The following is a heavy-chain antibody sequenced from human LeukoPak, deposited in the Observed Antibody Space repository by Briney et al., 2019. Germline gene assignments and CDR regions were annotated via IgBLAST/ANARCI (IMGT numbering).Heavy chain of an antibody. Sequence: GASVKVSCTASGYTFSSYYMHWVRQAPGQGLEWMGIINPNSGSTSFAQKFQGRVSLTRDTSTTTVYMEVSSLRSEDTAVYYCARGHTFSTTWGYFDYWGQGTLVTVSS. J-gene: IGHJ4*02. V-gene: IGHV1-46*01. CDR3: ARGHTFSTTWGYFDY. CDR1: GYTFSSYY. CDR2: INPNSGST. D-gene: IGHD2-2*01.